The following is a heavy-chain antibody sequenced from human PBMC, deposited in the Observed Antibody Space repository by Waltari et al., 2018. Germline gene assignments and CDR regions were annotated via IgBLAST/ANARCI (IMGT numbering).Heavy chain of an antibody. J-gene: IGHJ4*02. CDR2: IYYSGST. CDR3: ARTDYGAYGGD. Sequence: QVQLQESGPGLVKPSETLSLTCTVSGGSISSHYWSWIRQPPGKGLEWIGYIYYSGSTNYNPSLKSRVTISVDTSKNQFSLKLSSVTAADTAVYYCARTDYGAYGGDWGQGTLVTVSS. V-gene: IGHV4-59*11. CDR1: GGSISSHY. D-gene: IGHD4-17*01.